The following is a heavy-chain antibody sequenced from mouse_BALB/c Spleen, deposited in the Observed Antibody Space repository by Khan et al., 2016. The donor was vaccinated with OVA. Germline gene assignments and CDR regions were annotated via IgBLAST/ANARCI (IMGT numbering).Heavy chain of an antibody. CDR2: IYPGTDNS. V-gene: IGHV1S132*01. J-gene: IGHJ2*01. CDR3: AREEALYHFDH. CDR1: GYIFTSYW. Sequence: QVQLQQSGAELVRPGASVKLSCKTSGYIFTSYWIHWVKQRSGQGLEWIARIYPGTDNSYYNEKFKDKATLTADKSSSTAYMQLSSLKSEDSDVYCGAREEALYHFDHWGQGTTLTVSS. D-gene: IGHD3-2*02.